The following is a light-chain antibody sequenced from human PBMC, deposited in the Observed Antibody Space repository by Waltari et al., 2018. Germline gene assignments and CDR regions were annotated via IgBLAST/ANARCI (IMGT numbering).Light chain of an antibody. V-gene: IGKV1-6*01. CDR2: AAS. CDR1: EDIRND. Sequence: AIQMTQSQSSLSASVGDRVTITCRASEDIRNDLGWYQQKPGKAPRLLIFAASTLQSGVPSRFSGSGSGTDFTLTISSLQPEDFATYFCLQDYIFPLTFGGGTTVEI. J-gene: IGKJ4*01. CDR3: LQDYIFPLT.